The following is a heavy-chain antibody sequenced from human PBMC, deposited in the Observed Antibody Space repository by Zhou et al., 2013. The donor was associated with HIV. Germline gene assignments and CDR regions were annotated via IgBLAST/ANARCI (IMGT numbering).Heavy chain of an antibody. CDR1: GGTFSSYA. V-gene: IGHV1-69*12. D-gene: IGHD2-2*01. J-gene: IGHJ4*02. Sequence: QVQLVQSGAEVKKPGSSVKVSCKASGGTFSSYAISWVRQAPGQGLEWMGGIIPIFGTANYAQKFQGRVTITADESTSTAYMELSSLRSEDTAVYYCARDRPLGSYQLLYYFDYWGQGTLVTVSS. CDR2: IIPIFGTA. CDR3: ARDRPLGSYQLLYYFDY.